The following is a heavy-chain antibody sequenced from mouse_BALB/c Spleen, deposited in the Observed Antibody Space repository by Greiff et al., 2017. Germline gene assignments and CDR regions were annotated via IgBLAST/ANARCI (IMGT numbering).Heavy chain of an antibody. V-gene: IGHV3-2*02. CDR1: GYSITSDYA. CDR3: ARFSVWFAY. Sequence: EVKLQESGPGLVKPSQSLSLTCTVTGYSITSDYAWNWIRQFPGNKLEWMGYISYSGSTSYNPSLKSRISITRDTSKNQFFLQLNSVTTEDTATYYCARFSVWFAYWGQGTLVTVSA. CDR2: ISYSGST. J-gene: IGHJ3*01.